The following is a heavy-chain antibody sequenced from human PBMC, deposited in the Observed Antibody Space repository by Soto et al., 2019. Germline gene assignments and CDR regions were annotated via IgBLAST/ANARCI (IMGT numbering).Heavy chain of an antibody. CDR1: GYSFTSYW. V-gene: IGHV5-51*01. D-gene: IGHD6-13*01. Sequence: PGESLKISCKGSGYSFTSYWIGWVRQMPGKGLEWMGIMFPGDSDKRYSPSFQGQVTFSADKSISTAYLQWSSLRASDTATFYCARHGDSSTWSYYYYGIDLWGQGTTVTVS. J-gene: IGHJ6*02. CDR3: ARHGDSSTWSYYYYGIDL. CDR2: MFPGDSDK.